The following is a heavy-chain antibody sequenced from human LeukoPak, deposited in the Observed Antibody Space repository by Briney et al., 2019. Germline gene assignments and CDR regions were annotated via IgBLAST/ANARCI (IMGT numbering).Heavy chain of an antibody. J-gene: IGHJ4*02. Sequence: KPGGSLRLSCAASGFTFSDYYMSWIRQAPGKGLEWVSYISTSSGTIYYADSVKGRFTISRDNAKNSLYLQMSSLRAEDTAVYYCARDWVGDGYNYYHYFDCWGQGALVTVSS. CDR3: ARDWVGDGYNYYHYFDC. CDR1: GFTFSDYY. CDR2: ISTSSGTI. V-gene: IGHV3-11*01. D-gene: IGHD5-24*01.